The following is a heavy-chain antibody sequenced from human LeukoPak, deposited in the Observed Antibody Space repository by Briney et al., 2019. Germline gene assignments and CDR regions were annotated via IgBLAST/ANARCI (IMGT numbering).Heavy chain of an antibody. D-gene: IGHD3-10*01. CDR3: ASGPLLLWFGELLYHPVTTFDY. Sequence: SETLSLTCTVSGGSISSSSYYWGWIRQPPGKGLEWIGSIYYSGSTYYNPSLKSRVTISVDTSKNQFSLKLSSVTAADTAVYYCASGPLLLWFGELLYHPVTTFDYWSQGTLVTVSS. CDR2: IYYSGST. CDR1: GGSISSSSYY. J-gene: IGHJ4*02. V-gene: IGHV4-39*01.